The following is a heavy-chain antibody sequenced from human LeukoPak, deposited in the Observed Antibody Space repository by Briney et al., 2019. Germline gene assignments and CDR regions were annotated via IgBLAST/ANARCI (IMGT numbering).Heavy chain of an antibody. V-gene: IGHV1-69*04. D-gene: IGHD5-12*01. CDR1: GGTFSSYA. J-gene: IGHJ4*02. CDR3: ARDRGDGYNLATVDY. CDR2: IIPILGIA. Sequence: ASVKVSCKASGGTFSSYAISWVRQAPGQGLEWMGRIIPILGIANYAQKFQGRVTITADKSTSTAYMELSSLRSEDTAVYYCARDRGDGYNLATVDYWGQGTLVTVSS.